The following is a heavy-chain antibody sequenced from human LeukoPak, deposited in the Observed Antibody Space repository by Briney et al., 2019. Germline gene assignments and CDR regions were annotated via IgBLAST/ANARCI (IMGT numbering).Heavy chain of an antibody. CDR1: GGSFSSGGYY. D-gene: IGHD5-24*01. J-gene: IGHJ4*02. CDR2: IYYSGST. CDR3: ARASRTRDGYNDLFDY. V-gene: IGHV4-31*03. Sequence: SQTLSLTCTVSGGSFSSGGYYWSWIRQHPGKGLEWIGYIYYSGSTYYNPSLRSRVTIPLDTSKNQFSLKLSSVTAADTAVYYCARASRTRDGYNDLFDYWGQGTLVTVSS.